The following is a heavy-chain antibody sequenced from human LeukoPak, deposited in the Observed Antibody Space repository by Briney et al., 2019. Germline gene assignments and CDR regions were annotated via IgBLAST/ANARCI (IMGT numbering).Heavy chain of an antibody. J-gene: IGHJ4*02. Sequence: GGSLRLSCAASGFTFSSYSMNWVRQAPGKGLEWVSYISSSSSTIYYADSVKGRFTISRDNSKNTLYLQMNTLRAEDTALYYCAKDLNYGDLLDYWGQGTLVTVSS. V-gene: IGHV3-48*01. CDR3: AKDLNYGDLLDY. CDR1: GFTFSSYS. D-gene: IGHD4-17*01. CDR2: ISSSSSTI.